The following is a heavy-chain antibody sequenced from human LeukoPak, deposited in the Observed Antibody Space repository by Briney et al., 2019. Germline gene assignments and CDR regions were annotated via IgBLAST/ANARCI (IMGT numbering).Heavy chain of an antibody. D-gene: IGHD3-10*01. V-gene: IGHV4-34*01. J-gene: IGHJ6*02. CDR3: ARGGIGNGSGKVLYYYYYYGMDV. Sequence: PSETLSLTCAVYGGSFSGYYWSWIRQPPGKGLEWIGEINHSGSTNYNPSLKSRVTISVDTSKNQFSLKLSPVTAADTAVYYCARGGIGNGSGKVLYYYYYYGMDVWGQGTTVTVSS. CDR1: GGSFSGYY. CDR2: INHSGST.